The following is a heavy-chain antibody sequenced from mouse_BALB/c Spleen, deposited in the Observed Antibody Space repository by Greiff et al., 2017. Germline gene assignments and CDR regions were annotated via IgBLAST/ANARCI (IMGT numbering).Heavy chain of an antibody. Sequence: VQLQQSGAELVRPGTSVKVSCKASGYAFTNYLIEWVKQRPGQGLEWIGVINPGSGGTNYNEKFKGKATLTADKSSSTAYMQLSSLTSDDSAVYFCARSGLLHFDYWGQGTTLTVSS. CDR1: GYAFTNYL. V-gene: IGHV1-54*01. CDR2: INPGSGGT. CDR3: ARSGLLHFDY. D-gene: IGHD2-1*01. J-gene: IGHJ2*01.